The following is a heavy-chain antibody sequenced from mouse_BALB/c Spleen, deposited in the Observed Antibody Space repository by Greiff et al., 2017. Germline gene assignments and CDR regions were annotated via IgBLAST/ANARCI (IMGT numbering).Heavy chain of an antibody. V-gene: IGHV5-6-5*01. Sequence: EVQLVESGGGLVKPGGSLKLSCAASGFTFSSYAMSWVRQTPEKRLEWVASISSGGSTYYPDSVKGRFTISRDNARNILYLQMSSLRSEDTAMYYCARVITTVVVPYFDYWGQGTTLTVSS. CDR1: GFTFSSYA. CDR3: ARVITTVVVPYFDY. J-gene: IGHJ2*01. D-gene: IGHD1-1*01. CDR2: ISSGGST.